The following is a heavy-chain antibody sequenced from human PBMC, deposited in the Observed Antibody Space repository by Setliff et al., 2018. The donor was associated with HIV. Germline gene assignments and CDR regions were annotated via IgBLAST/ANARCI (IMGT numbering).Heavy chain of an antibody. D-gene: IGHD4-4*01. CDR3: ARSLTYDYTWFDV. J-gene: IGHJ5*02. V-gene: IGHV4-4*02. CDR1: GASVSDTIW. Sequence: SETLSLTCAVSGASVSDTIWWSWVRQSPGKGLEWIGEMYHSGTTHYNPSLKSRVTLSLDKSRNQISLRLSSVTAADTAVYFCARSLTYDYTWFDVWGQGTLVTVSS. CDR2: MYHSGTT.